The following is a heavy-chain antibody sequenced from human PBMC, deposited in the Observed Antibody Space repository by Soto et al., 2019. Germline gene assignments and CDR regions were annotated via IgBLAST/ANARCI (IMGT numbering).Heavy chain of an antibody. D-gene: IGHD2-15*01. Sequence: EVQLVESGGGLVQPGGSLRLSCAATGFTFSTYWMHWVRQGPGKGLVWVSRISTDGSSTTYADSVKGRFTISRDNAKNPLSLQMNSLRADDTAVYFRACAHGSYHPFAYWGQGSLVTVSS. CDR1: GFTFSTYW. V-gene: IGHV3-74*01. CDR2: ISTDGSST. CDR3: ACAHGSYHPFAY. J-gene: IGHJ4*02.